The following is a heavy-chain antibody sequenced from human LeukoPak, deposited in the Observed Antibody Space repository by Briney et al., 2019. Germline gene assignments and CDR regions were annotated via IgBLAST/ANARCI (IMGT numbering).Heavy chain of an antibody. J-gene: IGHJ4*02. V-gene: IGHV3-30*04. CDR3: ARDILAYCGGDCSFDY. CDR1: GFTFSSYA. Sequence: GGSLRLSCAASGFTFSSYAMHWVRQAPSKGLEWVAVISYDGSNKYYADSVKGRFTISRDNSKNTLYLQMNSLRAEDTAVYYCARDILAYCGGDCSFDYWGQGTLVTVSS. D-gene: IGHD2-21*02. CDR2: ISYDGSNK.